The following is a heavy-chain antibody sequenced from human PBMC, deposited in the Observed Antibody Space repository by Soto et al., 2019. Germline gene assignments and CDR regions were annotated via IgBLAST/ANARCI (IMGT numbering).Heavy chain of an antibody. Sequence: GGSLRLSCAASGFTFSNAWMSWVRQAPGKGLEWVGRIKSKTDGGTTDYAAPVKGRFTISRDDSKNTLYLQMNSLKTEGTAVYYCTTSLERYCSSTSCYIWGQGTLVTV. J-gene: IGHJ4*02. CDR1: GFTFSNAW. D-gene: IGHD2-2*02. CDR2: IKSKTDGGTT. V-gene: IGHV3-15*01. CDR3: TTSLERYCSSTSCYI.